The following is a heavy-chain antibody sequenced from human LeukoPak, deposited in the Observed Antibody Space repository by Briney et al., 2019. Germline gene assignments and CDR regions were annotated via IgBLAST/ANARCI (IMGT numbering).Heavy chain of an antibody. CDR1: GGSISSCY. J-gene: IGHJ6*03. CDR3: AVGATHYYMDV. V-gene: IGHV4-59*08. D-gene: IGHD3-16*01. CDR2: IYYSGST. Sequence: PSETLSLTCTVSGGSISSCYWSWVRQPPGKGLEWIAYIYYSGSTNYNPSLKSRVTISLDTSKNQFSLKLSSVTAADTAVYYCAVGATHYYMDVWGKGTTVTVSS.